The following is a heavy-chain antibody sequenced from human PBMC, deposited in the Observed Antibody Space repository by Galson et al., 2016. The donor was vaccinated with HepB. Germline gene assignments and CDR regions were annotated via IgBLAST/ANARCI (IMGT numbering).Heavy chain of an antibody. CDR1: GYSFISYG. V-gene: IGHV1-18*01. J-gene: IGHJ6*02. D-gene: IGHD1-26*01. CDR2: ISTYNGNT. CDR3: ARDGTLSGSYYLFYGMDV. Sequence: SVKVSCKASGYSFISYGISWVRQARGQGLEWMGWISTYNGNTNYEQKFKGRVTLTADISTSTAQMELRSLRSDDTAVYYCARDGTLSGSYYLFYGMDVWGQGTTVTVSS.